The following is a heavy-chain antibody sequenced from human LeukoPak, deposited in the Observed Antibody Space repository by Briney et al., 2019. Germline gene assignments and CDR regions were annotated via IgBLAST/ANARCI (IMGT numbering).Heavy chain of an antibody. V-gene: IGHV4-59*11. CDR2: ISYSGST. Sequence: PSETLSLTCTVSSGSISSHYWIWIRQPPGKALEWIGYISYSGSTNYSPSLKSRVTISVDTSKDQFSLKLSSVTAADTAVYYCARASYDILTAYPSYFDYWGQGTLVNVSS. D-gene: IGHD3-9*01. CDR3: ARASYDILTAYPSYFDY. J-gene: IGHJ4*02. CDR1: SGSISSHY.